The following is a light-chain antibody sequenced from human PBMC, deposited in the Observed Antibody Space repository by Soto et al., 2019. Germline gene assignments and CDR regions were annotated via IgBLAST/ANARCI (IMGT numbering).Light chain of an antibody. CDR1: SSDVGGYNY. Sequence: QSALTQPASVSGSPGQSITISCTGTSSDVGGYNYVSWYQQHPGKAPKLMIYDVSNRPSGVSPRFSGSKSGNTGSLTISGLQAEDEAAYSCSSYPSGSTLVFGGGTTLTVL. CDR3: SSYPSGSTLV. CDR2: DVS. V-gene: IGLV2-14*01. J-gene: IGLJ3*02.